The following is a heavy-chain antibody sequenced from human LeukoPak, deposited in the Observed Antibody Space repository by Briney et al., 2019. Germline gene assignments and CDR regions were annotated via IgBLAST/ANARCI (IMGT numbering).Heavy chain of an antibody. CDR3: AREDPQTTVPEGMDV. Sequence: SETLSLTCTVSGGSISYYYWSWIRQPPGKGLEWIGYIYYSGTTNYNPSLKSRVTVSVDTSKNQFSLQLRSVTAADTAVYYCAREDPQTTVPEGMDVWGQGTTVTVSS. D-gene: IGHD4-17*01. CDR2: IYYSGTT. CDR1: GGSISYYY. J-gene: IGHJ6*02. V-gene: IGHV4-59*01.